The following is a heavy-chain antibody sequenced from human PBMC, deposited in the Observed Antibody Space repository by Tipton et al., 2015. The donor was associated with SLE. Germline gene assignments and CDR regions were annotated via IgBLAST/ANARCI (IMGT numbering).Heavy chain of an antibody. CDR1: GGSLSSTSYY. V-gene: IGHV4-39*07. J-gene: IGHJ5*02. CDR2: IYYSGGI. D-gene: IGHD5-12*01. Sequence: LRLSCSVSGGSLSSTSYYWGWIRQLPGNGLEWIGNIYYSGGIYYNPSLMSRITISLDTSKNQFSLRMSSVTAADTAVYYCATSGYDSLSWFDPWGQGTPVTVSS. CDR3: ATSGYDSLSWFDP.